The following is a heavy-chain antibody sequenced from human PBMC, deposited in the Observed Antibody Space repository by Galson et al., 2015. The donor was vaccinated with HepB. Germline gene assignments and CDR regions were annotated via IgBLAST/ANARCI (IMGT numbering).Heavy chain of an antibody. J-gene: IGHJ3*02. Sequence: QSGAEVKKPGESLRISCKGSGYRFTNYWISWVRQMPGKGLEWMGKIDPSDSYTNYSPSFQGHVTIPADKSISTAYLQWSSLKASDTAMYYCASRSSGWYLGPAFDIWGQGTMVTVPS. D-gene: IGHD6-19*01. V-gene: IGHV5-10-1*01. CDR3: ASRSSGWYLGPAFDI. CDR1: GYRFTNYW. CDR2: IDPSDSYT.